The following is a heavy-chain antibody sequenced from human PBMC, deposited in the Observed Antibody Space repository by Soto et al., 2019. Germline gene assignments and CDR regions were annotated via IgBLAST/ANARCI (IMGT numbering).Heavy chain of an antibody. Sequence: EVQLVESGGGLVQPGGSLRLSCAASGFTFSDHYIDWVRQAPGKGLEWVGRSRNKVNSNTTAYAASVKGSFTIARDDSKNSQDLQMNSLKPEDTDVYYCTRGAEGMTGAGSFHYYYAMDVWGQGTTVTVSS. CDR1: GFTFSDHY. D-gene: IGHD6-19*01. V-gene: IGHV3-72*01. J-gene: IGHJ6*02. CDR3: TRGAEGMTGAGSFHYYYAMDV. CDR2: SRNKVNSNTT.